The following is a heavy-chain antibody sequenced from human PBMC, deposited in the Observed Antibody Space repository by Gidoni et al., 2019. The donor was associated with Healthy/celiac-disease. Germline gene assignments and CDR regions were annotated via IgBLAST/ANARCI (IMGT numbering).Heavy chain of an antibody. Sequence: EVQLVESGGGLVKPGGSLGLSCAASGFTFSSYSMNWVRQGPGKGLEWVSSISRSSSYIYYADSVKGRFTISRDNAKNSLYLQMNRLRAEDTAIYYCARGVGATWDDAFDIWGQGTMVTVSS. CDR1: GFTFSSYS. V-gene: IGHV3-21*01. CDR3: ARGVGATWDDAFDI. D-gene: IGHD1-26*01. J-gene: IGHJ3*02. CDR2: ISRSSSYI.